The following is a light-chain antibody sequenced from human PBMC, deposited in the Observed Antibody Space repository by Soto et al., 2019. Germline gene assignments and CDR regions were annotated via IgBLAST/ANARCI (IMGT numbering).Light chain of an antibody. CDR2: GAS. CDR1: QRINSY. Sequence: DIQMTQSPSSLSASVGDRVTVSCRTSQRINSYLNWYQQKPGEAPTLLIYGASSLQSGVPSRFSGSGSGTDFTLDINSLQPEDFATYYCQQSSRTPITFVQGTRLEIK. J-gene: IGKJ5*01. CDR3: QQSSRTPIT. V-gene: IGKV1-39*01.